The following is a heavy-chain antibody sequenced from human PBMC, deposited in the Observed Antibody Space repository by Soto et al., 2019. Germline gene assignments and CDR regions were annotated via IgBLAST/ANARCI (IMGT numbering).Heavy chain of an antibody. Sequence: EQLVESGGGVVQPGKSLRLSCAASGFTFSLCAMHWVRQAPGKGLEWVAVISTDGSKKYHADSVKGRFTISRDNSQNTVYLQMNSLRGGDTALYYCARGDMFTGDRSRHYYGMAVWGQGTTVTVSS. CDR1: GFTFSLCA. CDR3: ARGDMFTGDRSRHYYGMAV. J-gene: IGHJ6*02. V-gene: IGHV3-30-3*01. D-gene: IGHD3-9*01. CDR2: ISTDGSKK.